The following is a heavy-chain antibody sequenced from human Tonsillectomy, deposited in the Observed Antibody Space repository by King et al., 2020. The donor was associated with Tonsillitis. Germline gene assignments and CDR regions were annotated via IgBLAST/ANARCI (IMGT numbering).Heavy chain of an antibody. D-gene: IGHD2-15*01. CDR1: GFRFSDYT. J-gene: IGHJ4*02. Sequence: VQLVESGGGLVRPGGSLRLSCVASGFRFSDYTMNWVRQAPGKGLEWISHIGCGIYYADSVEGRFTISRDNAKNSLFLQLNNLRDDDTALYYCARDRGGAQSPLDYWGQGTLVTVSS. V-gene: IGHV3-48*02. CDR3: ARDRGGAQSPLDY. CDR2: IGCGI.